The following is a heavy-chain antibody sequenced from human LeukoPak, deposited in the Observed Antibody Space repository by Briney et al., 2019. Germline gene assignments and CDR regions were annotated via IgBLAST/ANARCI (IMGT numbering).Heavy chain of an antibody. CDR2: IYHSGST. J-gene: IGHJ6*03. CDR3: AGGIAARDYYYYYMDV. V-gene: IGHV4-30-2*01. Sequence: AQTLSLTCTVSGGSISSGGYYWSWIRQPPRKGLEWIGYIYHSGSTYYNPSLKSRVTISVDRSKNQFSLKLSSVTAADAAVYYCAGGIAARDYYYYYMDVWGKGTTVTVSS. CDR1: GGSISSGGYY. D-gene: IGHD6-25*01.